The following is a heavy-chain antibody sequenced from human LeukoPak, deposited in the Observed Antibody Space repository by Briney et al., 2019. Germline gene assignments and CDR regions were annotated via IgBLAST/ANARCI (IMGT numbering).Heavy chain of an antibody. CDR2: ISAGGGNT. V-gene: IGHV3-23*01. J-gene: IGHJ5*02. D-gene: IGHD2-21*02. CDR1: GFTFSNFA. Sequence: GGSLTLSCATSGFTFSNFAMSWVRQAPGKGLEWVSAISAGGGNTYYADSVKGQFTISRDNSKNTLYLQMNSLSAEDTAVYYCARGNSCTDCGGWFDPWGQGTVVTVSS. CDR3: ARGNSCTDCGGWFDP.